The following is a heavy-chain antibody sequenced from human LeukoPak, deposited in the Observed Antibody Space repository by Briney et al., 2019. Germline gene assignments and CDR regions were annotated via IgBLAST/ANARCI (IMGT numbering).Heavy chain of an antibody. J-gene: IGHJ5*01. V-gene: IGHV5-51*01. CDR3: ARQYYDILTGPNWFDS. D-gene: IGHD3-9*01. CDR1: GYSFTSYW. Sequence: GESLKISFKASGYSFTSYWIGWVRPMPGKALEWMGIILPGDSDTRYSPSFQGQVTISADKSITTAYLQWSSLKASDTAIYYCARQYYDILTGPNWFDSWGQGTLVTVSS. CDR2: ILPGDSDT.